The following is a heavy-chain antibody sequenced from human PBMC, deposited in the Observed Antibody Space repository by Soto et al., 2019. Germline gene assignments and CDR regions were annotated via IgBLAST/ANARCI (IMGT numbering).Heavy chain of an antibody. V-gene: IGHV1-3*01. CDR1: GYTFTSYA. CDR3: ARERVVVPAATPQWFDP. CDR2: INAGNGNT. D-gene: IGHD2-2*01. J-gene: IGHJ5*02. Sequence: QVQLVQSGAEVKKPGASVKVSCKASGYTFTSYAMHWVRQAPGQRLEWMGWINAGNGNTKYSQKFQGRVTITRDTSASTAYMELSSLRSEDTAVYYCARERVVVPAATPQWFDPWGQGTLVTVSS.